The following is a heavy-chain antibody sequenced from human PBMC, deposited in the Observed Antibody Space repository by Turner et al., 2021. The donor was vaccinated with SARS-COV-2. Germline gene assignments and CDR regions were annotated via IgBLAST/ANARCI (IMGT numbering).Heavy chain of an antibody. CDR3: ARHSPELRGDYFDY. V-gene: IGHV4-39*01. D-gene: IGHD1-26*01. J-gene: IGHJ4*02. CDR2: IYYSGST. CDR1: GGSISSSSYY. Sequence: QLQLQESGPGLVKPSVTLSITCTVSGGSISSSSYYWGWIRQPPGKGLEWIGYIYYSGSTYYNPSLKSRVTISVDTSKNQFSLKLSSVTAADTAVYYCARHSPELRGDYFDYWGQGTLVTVSS.